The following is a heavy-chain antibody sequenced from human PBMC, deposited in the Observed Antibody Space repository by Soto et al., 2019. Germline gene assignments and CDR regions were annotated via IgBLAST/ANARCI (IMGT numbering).Heavy chain of an antibody. V-gene: IGHV1-69*06. CDR1: GGTFSSYA. J-gene: IGHJ4*02. Sequence: QVQLVQSGAEVKKPGSSVKVSCKASGGTFSSYAISWVRQAHGPGLEWMGGIIPIFGTANYAQKLQGRVTITADKSTSTAYMELSSLRSEDTAVDYCASRFRGSSGYDDYWGQVTLVTVSS. CDR2: IIPIFGTA. D-gene: IGHD3-22*01. CDR3: ASRFRGSSGYDDY.